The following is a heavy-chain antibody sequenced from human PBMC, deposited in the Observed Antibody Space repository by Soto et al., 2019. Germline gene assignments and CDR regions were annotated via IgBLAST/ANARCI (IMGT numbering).Heavy chain of an antibody. CDR1: GYTFTSYG. CDR2: ISAYNGNT. Sequence: GASVEVCCEASGYTFTSYGSSWVRQATGQGLEWMGWISAYNGNTNYAQKLQGRVTMTTDTSTSTAYMELRSLRSDDTAVYYCARVPSHSITIFGGVISGVYTWFDPWGQGTLVTVSS. J-gene: IGHJ5*02. V-gene: IGHV1-18*01. D-gene: IGHD3-3*01. CDR3: ARVPSHSITIFGGVISGVYTWFDP.